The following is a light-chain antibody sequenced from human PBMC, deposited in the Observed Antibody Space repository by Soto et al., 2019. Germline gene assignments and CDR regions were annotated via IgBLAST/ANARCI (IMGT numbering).Light chain of an antibody. Sequence: QSALTQPASVSGSPGQSISISCTGTSSDVGVYNYVSWCQQHPGKAPKLMIFDVNNRPSGVSNRFSGSKSGNTASLTISGLKAEDEADYYCSSCTSTTTLIFGGGTKVTVL. CDR3: SSCTSTTTLI. J-gene: IGLJ2*01. V-gene: IGLV2-14*03. CDR1: SSDVGVYNY. CDR2: DVN.